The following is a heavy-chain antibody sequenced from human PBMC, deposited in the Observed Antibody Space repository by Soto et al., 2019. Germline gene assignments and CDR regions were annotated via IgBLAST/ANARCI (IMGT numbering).Heavy chain of an antibody. CDR3: ARDSSGWANNWFDP. CDR1: GYSISSGYY. CDR2: IYHSGST. V-gene: IGHV4-38-2*02. Sequence: PSETLSLTCAVSGYSISSGYYCGWIRQPPGKGLEWIGSIYHSGSTYYNPSLKSRVTISVDTSKNQFSLKLSSVTAADTAVYYCARDSSGWANNWFDPWGQGTLVTVSS. J-gene: IGHJ5*02. D-gene: IGHD6-19*01.